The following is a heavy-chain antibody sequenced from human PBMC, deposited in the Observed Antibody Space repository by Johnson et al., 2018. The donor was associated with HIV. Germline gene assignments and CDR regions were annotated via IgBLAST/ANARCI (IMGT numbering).Heavy chain of an antibody. D-gene: IGHD2-21*01. Sequence: QVQLVESGGGLIQPGGSLRLSCAASGFTFSNYGMHWVRQAPGKGLEWVAVIWYDGSNKYYADSVKGRFTISRDNSKNTLYLQMNSLRAEDTAVYYCAKDLEHILTYAFDIWGQGTMVTVSS. V-gene: IGHV3-30*02. CDR3: AKDLEHILTYAFDI. CDR2: IWYDGSNK. CDR1: GFTFSNYG. J-gene: IGHJ3*02.